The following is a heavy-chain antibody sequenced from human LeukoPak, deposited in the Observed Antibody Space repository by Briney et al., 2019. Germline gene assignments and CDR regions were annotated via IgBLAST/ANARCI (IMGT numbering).Heavy chain of an antibody. Sequence: SETLSLTCTVSGGSLSSYYWSGIRQPPGEGLEWVGYIFYSGSTNYNPSLKSRVTISVDTSKNQFSLKLSSVTAADTAVYDYARHEGRVYYYDSSGHDAFDIWGQGTMVTVSS. V-gene: IGHV4-59*08. CDR1: GGSLSSYY. D-gene: IGHD3-22*01. CDR3: ARHEGRVYYYDSSGHDAFDI. J-gene: IGHJ3*02. CDR2: IFYSGST.